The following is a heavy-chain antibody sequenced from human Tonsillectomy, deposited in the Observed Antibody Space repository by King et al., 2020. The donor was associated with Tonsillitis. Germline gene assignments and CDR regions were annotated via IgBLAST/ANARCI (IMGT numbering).Heavy chain of an antibody. Sequence: VQLVESGGEAKKPGASVNVSCTASGYTFTSYGISWVRQAPGQGLEWMGWISSYNGNTNYAQKLQARVTMTTDTSTSTAYMELRSLRSDDTAVYYCARQGGRNFQGFFDFWGQGTLVTVSS. CDR1: GYTFTSYG. CDR3: ARQGGRNFQGFFDF. CDR2: ISSYNGNT. V-gene: IGHV1-18*04. J-gene: IGHJ4*02. D-gene: IGHD2/OR15-2a*01.